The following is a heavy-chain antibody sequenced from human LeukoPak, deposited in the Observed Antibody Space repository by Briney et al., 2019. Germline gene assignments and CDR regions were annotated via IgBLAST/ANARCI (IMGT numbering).Heavy chain of an antibody. J-gene: IGHJ4*02. V-gene: IGHV3-11*01. CDR2: ISSSGSTI. CDR1: GFTFSDYY. CDR3: ARDLLRFGGNSGETFDY. Sequence: GGSLRLSCAASGFTFSDYYMSWIRQAPGKGLEWVSYISSSGSTIYYADSAKGRFTISRDNAKNSLYLQMNGLRAEDTAVYYCARDLLRFGGNSGETFDYWGQGTLVTVSS. D-gene: IGHD4-23*01.